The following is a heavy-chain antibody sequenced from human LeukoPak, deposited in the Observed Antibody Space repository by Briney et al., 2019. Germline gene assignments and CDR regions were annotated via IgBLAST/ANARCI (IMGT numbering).Heavy chain of an antibody. V-gene: IGHV3-21*04. CDR3: ASGQWLDGSGY. CDR2: ISSSGSTI. Sequence: GGSLRLSCAASGFTFSSYAMSWVRQAPGKGLEWVSAISSSGSTIYYADSVKGRFTISRDNAKNSLYLQMNSLRAEDTAVYYCASGQWLDGSGYWGQGTLVTVSS. D-gene: IGHD6-19*01. CDR1: GFTFSSYA. J-gene: IGHJ4*02.